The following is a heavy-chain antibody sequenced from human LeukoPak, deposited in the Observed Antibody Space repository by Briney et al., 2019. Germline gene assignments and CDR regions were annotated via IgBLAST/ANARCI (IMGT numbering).Heavy chain of an antibody. V-gene: IGHV3-48*03. CDR1: GFTFSNYE. D-gene: IGHD4-17*01. CDR3: ARHPYIDFGDYYYYMDV. J-gene: IGHJ6*03. Sequence: GGSLRLSCAASGFTFSNYEMNWVRQAPGKGLEWVSYISSSGSTIYYADSVKGRFTISRDNAKKLLYLQMNSLRAEDTAVYYCARHPYIDFGDYYYYMDVWGKGTTVTISS. CDR2: ISSSGSTI.